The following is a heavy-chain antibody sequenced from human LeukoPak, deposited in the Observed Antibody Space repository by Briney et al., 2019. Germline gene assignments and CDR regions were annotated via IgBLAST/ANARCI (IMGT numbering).Heavy chain of an antibody. D-gene: IGHD3-10*01. V-gene: IGHV3-15*01. J-gene: IGHJ4*02. CDR3: AKDADPSRAQGGSGSFDY. Sequence: GGSLRLSCAASGFIFSSAWMTWVRQAPGKGLEWVGHIKNKTHGETTDYAAPVKGRFIISRDDSKNTLYLQMNSLRAEDTAVYYCAKDADPSRAQGGSGSFDYWGQGTLVTVSS. CDR2: IKNKTHGETT. CDR1: GFIFSSAW.